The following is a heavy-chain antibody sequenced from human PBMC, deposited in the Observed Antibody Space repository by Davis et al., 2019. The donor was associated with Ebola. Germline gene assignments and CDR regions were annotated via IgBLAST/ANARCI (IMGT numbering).Heavy chain of an antibody. CDR2: IYYSGST. D-gene: IGHD1-26*01. V-gene: IGHV4-61*08. Sequence: GSLRLSCTVSGGSISSGGYYWSWIRQPPGKGLEWIGYIYYSGSTNYNPSLKSRVTISVDTSKNQFSLKLSSVTAADTAVYYCTGGRGAFDIWGQGTTVTVSS. J-gene: IGHJ3*02. CDR3: TGGRGAFDI. CDR1: GGSISSGGYY.